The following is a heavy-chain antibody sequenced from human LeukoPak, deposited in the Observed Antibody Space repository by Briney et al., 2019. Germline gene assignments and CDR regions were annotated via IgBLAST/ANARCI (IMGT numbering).Heavy chain of an antibody. D-gene: IGHD6-19*01. CDR2: ISGSGGST. CDR3: ARTREQWQVLDY. CDR1: GFTFSSYA. J-gene: IGHJ4*02. V-gene: IGHV3-23*01. Sequence: GGSLRLSCAASGFTFSSYAMSWVRQALGKGLEWVSAISGSGGSTYYADSVKGRFTISRDNSKNTLYLQMNSLRDEDTAVYYCARTREQWQVLDYWGQGTLVTVSS.